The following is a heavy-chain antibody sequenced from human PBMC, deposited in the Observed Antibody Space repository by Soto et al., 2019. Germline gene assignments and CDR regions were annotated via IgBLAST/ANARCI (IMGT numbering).Heavy chain of an antibody. Sequence: QVQLQESGQGLVKPSGTLYLTCAVSGGSISSRNWWSLVRQPAGKGLEWIGAIYHSGGTNYNTSLKRRVTISVDKSKNQFTLKLSSVNAADTAVYYFARGSGAAPGPYFDYWGQGTLFTVSS. CDR3: ARGSGAAPGPYFDY. V-gene: IGHV4-4*02. J-gene: IGHJ4*02. D-gene: IGHD6-13*01. CDR1: GGSISSRNW. CDR2: IYHSGGT.